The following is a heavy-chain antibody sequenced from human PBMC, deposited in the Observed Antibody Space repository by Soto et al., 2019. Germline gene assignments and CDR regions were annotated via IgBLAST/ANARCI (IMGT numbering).Heavy chain of an antibody. CDR1: VFTFRNGW. CDR2: IKSRDDGGAT. J-gene: IGHJ5*02. Sequence: WGSLRVCCASCVFTFRNGWLSWVGQAPGKGLEWVGRIKSRDDGGATNYATTVKGRFIISRDDSKNTLYLQLNNLKPEDTAVYYCTTYIVAAATVYDHWGQGTMVTGSS. D-gene: IGHD6-13*01. CDR3: TTYIVAAATVYDH. V-gene: IGHV3-15*01.